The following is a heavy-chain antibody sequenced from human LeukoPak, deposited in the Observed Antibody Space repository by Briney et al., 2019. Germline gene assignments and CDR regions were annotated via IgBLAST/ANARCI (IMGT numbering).Heavy chain of an antibody. V-gene: IGHV1-2*02. CDR3: ARALVAARPYFDY. CDR2: INPNSGGT. CDR1: GYSFTDYY. D-gene: IGHD6-6*01. J-gene: IGHJ4*02. Sequence: VASVTVSSKASGYSFTDYYLHWVRHAPGQGLEWMGWINPNSGGTNSAPKFQGRVTMTRDTSISTAYMDLSRLTSDDSALYYCARALVAARPYFDYWGQGSLVTVSS.